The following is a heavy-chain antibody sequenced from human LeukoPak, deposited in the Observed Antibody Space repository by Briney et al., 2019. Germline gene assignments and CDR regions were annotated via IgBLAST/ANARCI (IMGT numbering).Heavy chain of an antibody. D-gene: IGHD3-22*01. CDR2: IRGSGGST. CDR1: GFTFSSYA. Sequence: TGGSLRLSCAASGFTFSSYAMSWVRQAPGKGLEWVSAIRGSGGSTYYADSVKGRFTISRDNSKNTLYLQMNSLRAEDTAVYYCAKDPFTMIVVEAVAFDIWGQGTMVTVSS. V-gene: IGHV3-23*01. J-gene: IGHJ3*02. CDR3: AKDPFTMIVVEAVAFDI.